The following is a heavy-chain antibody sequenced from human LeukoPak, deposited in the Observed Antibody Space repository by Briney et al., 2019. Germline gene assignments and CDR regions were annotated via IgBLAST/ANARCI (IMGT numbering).Heavy chain of an antibody. CDR1: GFTFSNDG. V-gene: IGHV3-21*05. D-gene: IGHD5-18*01. CDR2: INSRSSDI. CDR3: ARVPAMAHY. J-gene: IGHJ4*02. Sequence: PGGSLRLSCAASGFTFSNDGMSWVRQAPGKRLEWISYINSRSSDIHYADSVRGRFTISRDNAKNSLYLQMNSLRAEDTAVYYCARVPAMAHYWGQGTLVTVSS.